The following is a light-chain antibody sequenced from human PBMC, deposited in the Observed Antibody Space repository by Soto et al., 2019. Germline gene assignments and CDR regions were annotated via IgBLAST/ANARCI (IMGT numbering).Light chain of an antibody. Sequence: DLQMTQSPSTLPASXGQRVPITCXASQNIRSRLAWFQQKPGKAPKLLIFDASTLERGVPSRFSGSGSGTEFTLTISTLQPDDFATYYCQQYTSYSRTFGQGTKVDIK. CDR3: QQYTSYSRT. J-gene: IGKJ1*01. V-gene: IGKV1-5*01. CDR1: QNIRSR. CDR2: DAS.